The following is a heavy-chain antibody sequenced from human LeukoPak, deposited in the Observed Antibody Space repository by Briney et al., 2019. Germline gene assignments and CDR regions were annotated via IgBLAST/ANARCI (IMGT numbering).Heavy chain of an antibody. CDR1: GFTFNTYS. J-gene: IGHJ4*02. CDR3: AVMAGRTVSEDF. V-gene: IGHV3-30-3*01. Sequence: GGSLRLSCEASGFTFNTYSIHGVRQAPGRGLGWVAVISYDGSEKYYADSVKDRFTISRDNSKNTLYLQMNSLRAEDTAVYYCAVMAGRTVSEDFRGQGTLVTVSS. D-gene: IGHD3-10*01. CDR2: ISYDGSEK.